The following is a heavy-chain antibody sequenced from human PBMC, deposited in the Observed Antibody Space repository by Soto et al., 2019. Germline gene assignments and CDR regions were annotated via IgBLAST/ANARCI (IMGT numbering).Heavy chain of an antibody. CDR2: ITPLFGTT. D-gene: IGHD4-17*01. Sequence: QVHLVQSGAEVKKPGSSVKVSCKPSGGTFSSYTINWVRQAPGQGLEWVGGITPLFGTTNYAQKFQGRVTITAALSTSTAYMELVSLRSEDTAVYYCARGPDYGDHGGWLYPWGQGTLVTVSS. V-gene: IGHV1-69*01. CDR1: GGTFSSYT. CDR3: ARGPDYGDHGGWLYP. J-gene: IGHJ5*02.